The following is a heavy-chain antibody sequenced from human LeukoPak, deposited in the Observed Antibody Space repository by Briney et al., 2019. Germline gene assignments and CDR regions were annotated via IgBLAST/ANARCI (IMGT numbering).Heavy chain of an antibody. Sequence: ASVKVSCKASGYTFTGYYMHWVRQAPGQGLEWMGWINPNSGGTNYAQKFQGRVTMTRDTSISTAYMELSSLRSEDTAVYYCARMVGSSWHFDYWGQGTLVTVSS. D-gene: IGHD6-13*01. J-gene: IGHJ4*02. V-gene: IGHV1-2*02. CDR1: GYTFTGYY. CDR3: ARMVGSSWHFDY. CDR2: INPNSGGT.